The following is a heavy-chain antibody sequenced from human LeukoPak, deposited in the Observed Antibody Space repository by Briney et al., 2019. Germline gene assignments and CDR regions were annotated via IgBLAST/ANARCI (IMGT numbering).Heavy chain of an antibody. CDR2: INAYNGNT. Sequence: ASVKVSCKASGYTFTKYYVHWVRQAPGQGLEWVGWINAYNGNTNYAQKFQGRVTMTTDTSTSTAYMELRSLRTDDTAVYYCARGSLGTAAGGRAFYYYYYGMDVGGQGPTVTV. V-gene: IGHV1-18*04. CDR3: ARGSLGTAAGGRAFYYYYYGMDV. D-gene: IGHD6-13*01. CDR1: GYTFTKYY. J-gene: IGHJ6*02.